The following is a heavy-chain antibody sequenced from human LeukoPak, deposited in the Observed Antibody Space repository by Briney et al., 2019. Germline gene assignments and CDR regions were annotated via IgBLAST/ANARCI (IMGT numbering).Heavy chain of an antibody. Sequence: GGSLRLSCAASGFTFSSYGMHWVRQAPGKGLEWVAVIWYDGSNKYYADSVKGRFTISRDNSKNTLYLQMNSLRAEDTAVYYCAKDLLAGESSSYFFDHWGQGTLVTVSS. CDR2: IWYDGSNK. D-gene: IGHD1-26*01. CDR1: GFTFSSYG. CDR3: AKDLLAGESSSYFFDH. V-gene: IGHV3-33*06. J-gene: IGHJ4*02.